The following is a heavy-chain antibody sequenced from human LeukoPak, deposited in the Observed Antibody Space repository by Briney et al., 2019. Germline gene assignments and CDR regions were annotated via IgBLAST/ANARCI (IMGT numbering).Heavy chain of an antibody. V-gene: IGHV1-69*05. D-gene: IGHD1-7*01. CDR3: ARGRYNWNSAVFDY. Sequence: ASVKVSCKASGGTFSSYAISWVRQAPGQGLEWMGGIIPIFGTANYAQKFQGRVTITTDESTSTAYMELSSLRSEDTAVYYCARGRYNWNSAVFDYWGQGTLVTVSS. CDR2: IIPIFGTA. J-gene: IGHJ4*02. CDR1: GGTFSSYA.